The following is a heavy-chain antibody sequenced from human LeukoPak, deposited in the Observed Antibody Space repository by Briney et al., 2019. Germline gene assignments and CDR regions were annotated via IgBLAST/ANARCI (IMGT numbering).Heavy chain of an antibody. CDR1: GFTFSSYD. D-gene: IGHD6-19*01. J-gene: IGHJ5*02. Sequence: PGRSLRLSCAASGFTFSSYDMHWVRQAPGKGLEWVAVISYDETNKYYADSVKGRFTISRDNSKNTLYLQMNSLRAEDTAVYFCAKVGGSGWCLDLRGQGTLVTVSS. V-gene: IGHV3-30*18. CDR2: ISYDETNK. CDR3: AKVGGSGWCLDL.